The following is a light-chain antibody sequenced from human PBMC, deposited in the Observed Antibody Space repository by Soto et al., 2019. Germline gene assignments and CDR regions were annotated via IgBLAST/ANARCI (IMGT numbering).Light chain of an antibody. CDR1: QSLLHSNGYNY. CDR3: MQPLHNPWT. Sequence: DIVMTQSPLSLPVTPGEPASISCRSSQSLLHSNGYNYLDWYLQKSGQSPQLLIYLGSTRASGVPDRFNGSGSRTDFSLKIRRVEAEDVGVYYRMQPLHNPWTVGQGTKVEIK. CDR2: LGS. V-gene: IGKV2-28*01. J-gene: IGKJ1*01.